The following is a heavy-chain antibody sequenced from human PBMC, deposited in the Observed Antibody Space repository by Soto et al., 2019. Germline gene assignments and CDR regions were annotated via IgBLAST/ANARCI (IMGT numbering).Heavy chain of an antibody. J-gene: IGHJ3*02. CDR3: ARTRLPRHYGDYNPAGFDI. Sequence: SETLSLTCTVSGGSISSYYWSWIRQPPGKGLEWIGYIYYSGSTNYNPSLKSRVTISLDTSKNQFSLKLSSVTAADTAVYYCARTRLPRHYGDYNPAGFDIWGQGTMVTVSS. D-gene: IGHD4-17*01. V-gene: IGHV4-59*08. CDR1: GGSISSYY. CDR2: IYYSGST.